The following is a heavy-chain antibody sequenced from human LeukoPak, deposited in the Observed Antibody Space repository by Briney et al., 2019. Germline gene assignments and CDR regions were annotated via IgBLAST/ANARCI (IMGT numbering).Heavy chain of an antibody. CDR1: GYTFTSYS. J-gene: IGHJ4*02. CDR2: ISAYNGNT. D-gene: IGHD2-15*01. Sequence: ASVKVSCKASGYTFTSYSISWVRQAPGQGLEWMGWISAYNGNTIYAQKVKGRVTMTTDTSTSTAYMELRSLKSDDTAVYYCARASYCSGGSCNSDYWGQGTLVTVSS. CDR3: ARASYCSGGSCNSDY. V-gene: IGHV1-18*01.